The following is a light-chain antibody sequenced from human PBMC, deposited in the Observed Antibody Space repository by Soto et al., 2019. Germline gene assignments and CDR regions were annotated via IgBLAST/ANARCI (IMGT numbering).Light chain of an antibody. CDR1: SSDVGSYNL. CDR3: CSYTNSRMV. CDR2: EGN. Sequence: QSALTQPASVSGSPGQSITISCTGTSSDVGSYNLVSWYQQHAGKAPKLMIYEGNKRPSGVSNRFSGSKSGNTASLTISGLQAEDESDYYCCSYTNSRMVFGTGTKVTVL. J-gene: IGLJ1*01. V-gene: IGLV2-23*01.